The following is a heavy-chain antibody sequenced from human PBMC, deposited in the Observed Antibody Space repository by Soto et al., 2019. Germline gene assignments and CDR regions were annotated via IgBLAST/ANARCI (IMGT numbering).Heavy chain of an antibody. J-gene: IGHJ6*02. V-gene: IGHV4-39*01. CDR1: GGSISSSSYY. Sequence: SETLSLTCTVSGGSISSSSYYWGWIRQPPGKGLEWIGSIYYSGSTYYNPSLKSRVTISVDTSKNQFSLKLSSVTAADTAVYYCARQSAGYSGYDLIGYYYYGMDVWGQGTTVTVSS. D-gene: IGHD5-12*01. CDR3: ARQSAGYSGYDLIGYYYYGMDV. CDR2: IYYSGST.